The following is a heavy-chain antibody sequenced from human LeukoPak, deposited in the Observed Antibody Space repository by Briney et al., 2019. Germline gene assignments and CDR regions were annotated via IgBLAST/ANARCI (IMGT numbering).Heavy chain of an antibody. CDR3: ARETLELGRYFDY. Sequence: SETLSLTCAVYGGSFSGYYWSWIRQPPGKGLEWIGEINHSGSTNYNPPLKSRVTISVDTSKNQFSLKLSSVTAADTAVYYCARETLELGRYFDYWGQGTLVTVSS. CDR1: GGSFSGYY. CDR2: INHSGST. J-gene: IGHJ4*02. D-gene: IGHD1-7*01. V-gene: IGHV4-34*01.